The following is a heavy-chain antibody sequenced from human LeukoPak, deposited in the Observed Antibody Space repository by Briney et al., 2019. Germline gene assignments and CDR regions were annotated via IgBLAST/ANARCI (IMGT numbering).Heavy chain of an antibody. V-gene: IGHV3-7*01. Sequence: GGSLRLSCAASGFTFSSYWMNWVRQAPGKGLEWVANIKQDGSEKYYVDSAKGRFTISRDNAKNSLYLQMNSLRAEDTAVYYCARYTTAGYSSGWYGPSFDYWGQGTLVTVSS. CDR3: ARYTTAGYSSGWYGPSFDY. CDR2: IKQDGSEK. J-gene: IGHJ4*02. CDR1: GFTFSSYW. D-gene: IGHD6-19*01.